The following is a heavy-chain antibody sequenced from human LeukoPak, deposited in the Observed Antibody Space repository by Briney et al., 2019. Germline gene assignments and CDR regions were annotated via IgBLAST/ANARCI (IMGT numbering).Heavy chain of an antibody. J-gene: IGHJ4*02. Sequence: GGSLRLSCAASEFIFSTYGFYRVRQAPGKGLEWVALISYDGSDEYYADSVKGRFTISKDNSQNTLYLQMNSLRVDDAAVYYCPRGVPPDYWGRGTLVTVSS. CDR3: PRGVPPDY. CDR1: EFIFSTYG. CDR2: ISYDGSDE. V-gene: IGHV3-33*05.